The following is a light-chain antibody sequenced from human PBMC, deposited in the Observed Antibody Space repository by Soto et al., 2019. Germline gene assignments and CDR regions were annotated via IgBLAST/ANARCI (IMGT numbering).Light chain of an antibody. CDR2: DVS. CDR3: CSSGGSPTYV. V-gene: IGLV2-11*01. CDR1: SSDFGGYNY. Sequence: QSALTQPRSVSGSPGQSVTISCTGTSSDFGGYNYVSWYQHHPGKAPKLMIYDVSERPSGVPDRFSGSKSGNTASLTISGLKVEDEADYYCCSSGGSPTYVFGTGTKVTVL. J-gene: IGLJ1*01.